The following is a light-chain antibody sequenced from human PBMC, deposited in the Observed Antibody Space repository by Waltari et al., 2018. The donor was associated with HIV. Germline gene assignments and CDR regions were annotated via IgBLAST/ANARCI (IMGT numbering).Light chain of an antibody. CDR1: QDISNY. CDR3: QHLGT. Sequence: DIQMTQSPSSLSASVGDRVSITCQASQDISNYLNWYQQKPGKAPKLLIYDASNLQSGVPARVSGSGSGTHFTFTISSLQPEDGATYFCQHLGTFGPGTKVDMK. V-gene: IGKV1-33*01. CDR2: DAS. J-gene: IGKJ3*01.